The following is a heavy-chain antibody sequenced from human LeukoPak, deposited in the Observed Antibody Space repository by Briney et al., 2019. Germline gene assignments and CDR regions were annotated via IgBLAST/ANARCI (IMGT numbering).Heavy chain of an antibody. CDR3: AKDYRYGSA. V-gene: IGHV3-23*01. Sequence: GGSLRLSCAASGFTFNSFAFTWVRQAAGRGLEWVSAINVRGDATFYAESVRGRFTISRDNSKNTLYLQMNSLGAEDTALYYCAKDYRYGSAWGPGTLVVVSS. CDR2: INVRGDAT. J-gene: IGHJ5*02. CDR1: GFTFNSFA. D-gene: IGHD6-19*01.